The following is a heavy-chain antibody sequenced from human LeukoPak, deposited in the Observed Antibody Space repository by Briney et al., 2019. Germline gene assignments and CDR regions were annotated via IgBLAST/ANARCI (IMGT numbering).Heavy chain of an antibody. CDR2: IIPIFGTA. CDR3: ASIGNDYVWGSYRSPFDY. V-gene: IGHV1-69*13. Sequence: SVKVSCKASGGTFSSYAISWVRQAPGQGLEWMGGIIPIFGTANYAQKFQGRVTITADESTSTAYMELSSLRSEDTAVYYCASIGNDYVWGSYRSPFDYWGQGTLVTVSS. CDR1: GGTFSSYA. D-gene: IGHD3-16*02. J-gene: IGHJ4*02.